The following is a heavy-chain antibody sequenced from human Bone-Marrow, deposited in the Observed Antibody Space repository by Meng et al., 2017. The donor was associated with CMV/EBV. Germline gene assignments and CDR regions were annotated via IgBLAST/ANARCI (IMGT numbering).Heavy chain of an antibody. J-gene: IGHJ6*02. CDR1: GGTFSSYA. V-gene: IGHV1-69*05. Sequence: SVKVSCKASGGTFSSYAISWVRQAPGQGLEWMGGIIPIFGTANYAQKFQGRVTITTDESTSTAYMELSRLRSEDTAVYYCAVPSDYYYGMDVWGQGTTVTVSS. CDR2: IIPIFGTA. CDR3: AVPSDYYYGMDV.